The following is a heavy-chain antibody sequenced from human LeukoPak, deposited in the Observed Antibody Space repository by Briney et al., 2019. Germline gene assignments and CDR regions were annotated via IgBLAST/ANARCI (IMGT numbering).Heavy chain of an antibody. V-gene: IGHV4-34*01. Sequence: SETLSLTCAVYGGSFSGYYWSWIRQPPGKGLEWIGEINHSGSTNYNPSLKSRVTISVDTSKNQFSLKLSSVTAADTAVYYCARAGGSSTSRSDYFDYWGQGTLVTVSS. CDR2: INHSGST. D-gene: IGHD2-2*01. J-gene: IGHJ4*02. CDR3: ARAGGSSTSRSDYFDY. CDR1: GGSFSGYY.